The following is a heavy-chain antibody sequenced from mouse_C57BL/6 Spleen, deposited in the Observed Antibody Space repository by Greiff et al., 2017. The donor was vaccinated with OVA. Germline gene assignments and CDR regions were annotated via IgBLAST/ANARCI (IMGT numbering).Heavy chain of an antibody. CDR3: ARPSRDYYGSSYDYYAMDY. J-gene: IGHJ4*01. V-gene: IGHV1-69*01. CDR2: IDPSDSYT. D-gene: IGHD1-1*01. CDR1: GYTFTSYW. Sequence: QVQLQQPGAELVMPGASVKLSCKASGYTFTSYWMHWVKQRPGQGLEWIGEIDPSDSYTNYNQKFKGKSTLTVDKSSSTAYMQLSSLTSEDSAVYYCARPSRDYYGSSYDYYAMDYWGQGTSVTVSS.